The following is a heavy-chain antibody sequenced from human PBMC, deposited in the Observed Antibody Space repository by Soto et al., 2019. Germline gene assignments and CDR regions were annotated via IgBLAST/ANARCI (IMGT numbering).Heavy chain of an antibody. CDR3: ARGGAYNGGWFS. CDR2: LNSDGSIR. J-gene: IGHJ4*02. CDR1: GFTFSGYW. Sequence: EVQLVESGGGLVEPGGSLRLSCAASGFTFSGYWMHWVRQYPGKGLVWVSRLNSDGSIRSYADSVKGSFTISRDNAKNTLYLQMNSLRAEDTAVYFCARGGAYNGGWFSWGPGTLVTVSS. V-gene: IGHV3-74*01. D-gene: IGHD6-19*01.